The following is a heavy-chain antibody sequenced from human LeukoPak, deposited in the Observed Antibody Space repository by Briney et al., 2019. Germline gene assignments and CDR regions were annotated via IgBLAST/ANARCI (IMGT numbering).Heavy chain of an antibody. CDR1: GFTFNNYA. J-gene: IGHJ2*01. V-gene: IGHV3-23*01. CDR3: AKRAGQQLTYWYIDL. CDR2: ISNSYNT. D-gene: IGHD6-13*01. Sequence: GGSLRLSCATSGFTFNNYAMSWVRQAPGKGLECVSTISNSYNTYYADSVKGRFTISRDNSKNMLYLQMDSLRADDTAIYYCAKRAGQQLTYWYIDLWGRGTLVSVSS.